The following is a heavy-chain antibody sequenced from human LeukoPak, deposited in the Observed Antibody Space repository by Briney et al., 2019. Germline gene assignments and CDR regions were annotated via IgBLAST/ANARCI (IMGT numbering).Heavy chain of an antibody. CDR1: GYTFTSYY. CDR3: ARDGRDGAGYWFDP. V-gene: IGHV1-46*01. D-gene: IGHD3-9*01. Sequence: ASVKVSCKASGYTFTSYYMYWVRQAPGQGLEWMGIINPSGDNTNYAQKFQGRVTMTRDMSTSTVYMELSSLRSEDTAVYYCARDGRDGAGYWFDPWGQGTLVTVSS. CDR2: INPSGDNT. J-gene: IGHJ5*02.